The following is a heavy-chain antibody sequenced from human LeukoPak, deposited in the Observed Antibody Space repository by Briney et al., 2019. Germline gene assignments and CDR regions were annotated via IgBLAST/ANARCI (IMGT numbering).Heavy chain of an antibody. CDR3: ARVLLMVYWFDP. Sequence: SQTLSLTCTVSGGSISSGGYYWSWIRQHPGKGLEWIGYIYYSGSTYYNPSLKSRVTISVDTSKNQFSLKLSSVTAADTAVCYCARVLLMVYWFDPWGQGTLVTVSS. CDR1: GGSISSGGYY. CDR2: IYYSGST. J-gene: IGHJ5*02. D-gene: IGHD2-8*01. V-gene: IGHV4-31*03.